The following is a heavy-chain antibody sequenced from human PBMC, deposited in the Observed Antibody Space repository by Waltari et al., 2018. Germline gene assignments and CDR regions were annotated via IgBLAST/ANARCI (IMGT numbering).Heavy chain of an antibody. D-gene: IGHD4-17*01. J-gene: IGHJ4*02. V-gene: IGHV3-49*04. CDR3: TRDTVTRY. Sequence: EVQLVESGGGLVQPGRSLRLSCTASGFTFGDYAMSWVRQAPGKGLEWVGFIRSKAYGGTTEYAASVKGRFTISRDDSKSIAYLQMNSLKTEDTAVYYCTRDTVTRYWGQGTLVTVSS. CDR1: GFTFGDYA. CDR2: IRSKAYGGTT.